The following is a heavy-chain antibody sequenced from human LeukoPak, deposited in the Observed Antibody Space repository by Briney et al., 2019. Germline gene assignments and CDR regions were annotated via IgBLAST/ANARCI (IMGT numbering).Heavy chain of an antibody. J-gene: IGHJ4*02. CDR1: GFTFSGYA. D-gene: IGHD3-22*01. CDR3: ANTYYYDSSGYYWGYYFDY. Sequence: PGGSLRLSCAVSGFTFSGYAMSWVRQAPGKGLEWVSTISGSGDYTYYADSVKGRFTISRDNSKNTLYLQMNSLRAEDTAVYYCANTYYYDSSGYYWGYYFDYWGQGTLVTVSS. CDR2: ISGSGDYT. V-gene: IGHV3-23*01.